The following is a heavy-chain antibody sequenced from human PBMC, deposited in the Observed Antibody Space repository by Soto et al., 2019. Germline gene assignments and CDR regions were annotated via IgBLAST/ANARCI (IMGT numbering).Heavy chain of an antibody. CDR1: GFSFDDYV. CDR2: ISWNSGSI. CDR3: AKADGSGSYSLYYYYMDV. V-gene: IGHV3-9*01. J-gene: IGHJ6*03. Sequence: GGSLRLSCAASGFSFDDYVMHWVRQAPGKGLEWVSGISWNSGSIDYADSVKGRFTISRDNAKNSLYLQMNSLRAEDTALYYCAKADGSGSYSLYYYYMDVWGKGTTVTVSS. D-gene: IGHD3-10*01.